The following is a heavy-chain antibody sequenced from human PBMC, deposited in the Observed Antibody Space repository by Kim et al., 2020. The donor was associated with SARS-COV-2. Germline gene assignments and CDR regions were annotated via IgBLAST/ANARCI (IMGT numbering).Heavy chain of an antibody. V-gene: IGHV4-38-2*02. D-gene: IGHD3-22*01. Sequence: SETLSLTCTVSGYSISSGYYWGWIRQPPGKGLEWIGSIYHSGSTYYNPSLKSRVTISVDTSKNQFSLKLSSVTAADTAVYYCARPYDSSGYYGDNWYFDLWGRGTLVTVSS. CDR3: ARPYDSSGYYGDNWYFDL. CDR1: GYSISSGYY. J-gene: IGHJ2*01. CDR2: IYHSGST.